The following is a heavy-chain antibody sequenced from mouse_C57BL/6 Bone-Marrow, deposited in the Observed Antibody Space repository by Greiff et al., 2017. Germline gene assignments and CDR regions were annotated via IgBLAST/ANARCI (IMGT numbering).Heavy chain of an antibody. J-gene: IGHJ1*03. CDR2: IGPGSGST. CDR1: GYTFTDYY. V-gene: IGHV1-77*01. Sequence: QVQLQQSGAELVKPGASVKISCKASGYTFTDYYINWVKQRPGQGLEWIGKIGPGSGSTHYNEKFKGKATLTADKSSSTAYMQLSSLTSEDSAVYFCARHYYYGSSYSFYWYFDVWGTGTTVTVSS. CDR3: ARHYYYGSSYSFYWYFDV. D-gene: IGHD1-1*01.